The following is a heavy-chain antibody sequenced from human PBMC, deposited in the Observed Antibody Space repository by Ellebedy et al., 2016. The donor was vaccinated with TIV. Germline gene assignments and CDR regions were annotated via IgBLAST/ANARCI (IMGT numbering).Heavy chain of an antibody. CDR3: ARDSYDSSGFDC. Sequence: AASVKVSCKASGYTFNTYGISWVRQAPGQGLEWMGRIIPILAIRNYAQRFQGRVTMTRDTSTSTVYMELSSLRSEDTAVYYCARDSYDSSGFDCWGQGTLVTVSS. V-gene: IGHV1-69*04. CDR1: GYTFNTYG. D-gene: IGHD3-22*01. J-gene: IGHJ4*02. CDR2: IIPILAIR.